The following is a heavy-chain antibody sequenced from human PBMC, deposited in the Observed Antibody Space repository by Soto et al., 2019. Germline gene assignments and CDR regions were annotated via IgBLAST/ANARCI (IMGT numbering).Heavy chain of an antibody. D-gene: IGHD6-19*01. J-gene: IGHJ5*02. Sequence: PSETLSLTCTVSGASVNTGAYYWTWIRQPPRKGLEWMGYIFYSGSTHYNPSLKSRVTMLVDTSRNQFSLKLKSVTAADTAVYYCATFVSTGRGRWFDPWGQGTLVTVSS. V-gene: IGHV4-61*08. CDR1: GASVNTGAYY. CDR2: IFYSGST. CDR3: ATFVSTGRGRWFDP.